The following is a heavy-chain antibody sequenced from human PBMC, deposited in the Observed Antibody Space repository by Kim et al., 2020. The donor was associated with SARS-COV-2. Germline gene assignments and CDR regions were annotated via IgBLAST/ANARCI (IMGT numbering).Heavy chain of an antibody. V-gene: IGHV4-31*02. J-gene: IGHJ4*02. D-gene: IGHD3-3*01. Sequence: LQSRVTIPVDTSKNQFSLELSSVTASDTAVYYCARGRITIFGVVTEFDYWGQGTLVTVSS. CDR3: ARGRITIFGVVTEFDY.